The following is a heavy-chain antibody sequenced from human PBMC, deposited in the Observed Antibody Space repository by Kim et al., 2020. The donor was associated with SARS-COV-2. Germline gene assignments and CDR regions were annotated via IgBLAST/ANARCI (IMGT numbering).Heavy chain of an antibody. Sequence: GGSLRLSCAVSGFTLRTYSMSWLRQAPGKGLEWVASISTDSSFRHYADSPKGRFTISRDNAENSLYLQMNSLRVEDTAVYYCARDADGSGTLNFDSWGQGTQVTVSS. D-gene: IGHD3-10*01. CDR2: ISTDSSFR. CDR1: GFTLRTYS. J-gene: IGHJ4*02. V-gene: IGHV3-21*01. CDR3: ARDADGSGTLNFDS.